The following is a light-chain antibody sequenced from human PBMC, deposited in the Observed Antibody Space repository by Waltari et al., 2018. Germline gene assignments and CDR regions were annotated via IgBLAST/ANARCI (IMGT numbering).Light chain of an antibody. V-gene: IGLV2-14*02. CDR3: TSFTRSGTWV. J-gene: IGLJ2*01. CDR1: SSDVGSYYL. Sequence: QSALTQPASVSGSPGQSITIPCTGTSSDVGSYYLFPGYQQPPGKAPKLMINEVSNRPPGVSNRFSGSKSGNTASLTISGLQAEDEADYYCTSFTRSGTWVFGGGTKLTVL. CDR2: EVS.